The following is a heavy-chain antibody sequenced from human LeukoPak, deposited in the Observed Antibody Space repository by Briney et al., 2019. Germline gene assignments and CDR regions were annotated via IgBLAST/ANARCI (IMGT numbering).Heavy chain of an antibody. J-gene: IGHJ6*03. Sequence: ASVKVSCKASGYTFTSYDINWVRQATGQGLEWMGWMNPNSGNTGYAQKFQGRVTMTRNTSISTAYMELSSLRSEDTAVYYCAREYQVTYYYYYYMDVWGKGTTVTVSS. D-gene: IGHD2-2*01. CDR3: AREYQVTYYYYYYMDV. CDR1: GYTFTSYD. V-gene: IGHV1-8*01. CDR2: MNPNSGNT.